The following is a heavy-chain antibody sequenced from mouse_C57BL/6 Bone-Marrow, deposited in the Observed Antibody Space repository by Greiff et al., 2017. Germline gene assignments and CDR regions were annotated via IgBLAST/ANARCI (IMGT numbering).Heavy chain of an antibody. CDR3: ARKGYDYDGDYYAMDY. CDR2: IWSGGST. V-gene: IGHV2-2*01. Sequence: QVQLQQSGPGLVQPSQSLSITCTVSGFSLTSYGVHWVRQSPGKGLEWLGVIWSGGSTDYNAAFISRLSISKDNSKSQVFFKMNSLQADDTAIYYWARKGYDYDGDYYAMDYWGQGTSVTVSS. D-gene: IGHD2-4*01. J-gene: IGHJ4*01. CDR1: GFSLTSYG.